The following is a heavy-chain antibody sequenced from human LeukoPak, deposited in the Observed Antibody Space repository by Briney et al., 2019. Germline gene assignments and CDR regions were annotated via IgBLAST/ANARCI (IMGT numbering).Heavy chain of an antibody. J-gene: IGHJ4*02. CDR1: GYTFTSYG. V-gene: IGHV1-18*01. CDR3: ARDPGYYDILTGWSDFDY. Sequence: GASVKVSCKASGYTFTSYGISWVRQAPGQGLEWMGWISAYNGNTNYAQKLEGRVTMNTDTCKSTAYMELRSLRSDDTAVYYCARDPGYYDILTGWSDFDYWGQGTLVTVSS. CDR2: ISAYNGNT. D-gene: IGHD3-9*01.